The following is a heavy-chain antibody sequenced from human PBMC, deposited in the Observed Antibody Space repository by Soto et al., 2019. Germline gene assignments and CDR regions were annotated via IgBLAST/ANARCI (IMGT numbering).Heavy chain of an antibody. CDR3: ARGVFYYYDSSGYSPDY. Sequence: PGGSLRLSCEGSGFTSSSYVMHWVRQAPGKGLEWVALISHDGSKKNYADSVKGRFTISRDNSKNMMYLQMNSLRPEDTAVYYCARGVFYYYDSSGYSPDYWGQGTLVTVS. CDR1: GFTSSSYV. D-gene: IGHD3-22*01. V-gene: IGHV3-30-3*01. CDR2: ISHDGSKK. J-gene: IGHJ4*02.